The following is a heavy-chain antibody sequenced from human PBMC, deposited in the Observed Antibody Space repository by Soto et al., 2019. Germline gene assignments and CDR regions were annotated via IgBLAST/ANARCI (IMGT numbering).Heavy chain of an antibody. CDR2: IIPIFDRP. V-gene: IGHV1-69*06. CDR1: GGTFSSYC. Sequence: SVKVFCKASGGTFSSYCINWVRQAPGQELEWMGGIIPIFDRPNSAQKFEGRVTIIADKSTSTVYIALRSLRSEAPSVSYRARDIKRAAPARYYYYNAMDVWSEGTTVTVCS. CDR3: ARDIKRAAPARYYYYNAMDV. D-gene: IGHD6-13*01. J-gene: IGHJ6*04.